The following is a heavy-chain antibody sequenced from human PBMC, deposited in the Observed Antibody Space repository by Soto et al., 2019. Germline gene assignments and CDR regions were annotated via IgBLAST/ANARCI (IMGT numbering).Heavy chain of an antibody. CDR2: IYYSGGT. Sequence: QVQLQESGPGLVKPSETLSLTCTVSGGSISSYYWSWIRQPPGKGLEWIGYIYYSGGTNYNPSLKGRVTISVDTSKNQFSLRLSSVTAADTAVYYCARYGDNYHYYMDVWGTGTTVTVS. J-gene: IGHJ6*03. V-gene: IGHV4-59*01. CDR3: ARYGDNYHYYMDV. D-gene: IGHD4-17*01. CDR1: GGSISSYY.